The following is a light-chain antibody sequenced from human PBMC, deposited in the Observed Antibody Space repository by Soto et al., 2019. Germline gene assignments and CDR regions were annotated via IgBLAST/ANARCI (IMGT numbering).Light chain of an antibody. CDR1: QDIRNH. V-gene: IGKV1-33*01. J-gene: IGKJ4*01. CDR2: DAS. Sequence: DIRMTQSPSSLSAPVGDRITITCQASQDIRNHLNWYQQKPGKAPKILIYDASNLEAGVPSRFGGSGSGTDFTFTISSLQPEDIATYYCQQYLHVLTFGGGTKVEIK. CDR3: QQYLHVLT.